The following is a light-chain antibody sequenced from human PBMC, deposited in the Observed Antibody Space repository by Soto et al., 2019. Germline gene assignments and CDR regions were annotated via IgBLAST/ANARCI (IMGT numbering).Light chain of an antibody. CDR2: DVN. Sequence: QSALTQPRSVSGSPGQSVTISCTATSSDVGGYNSVSWYQHHPGKAPKLMIYDVNKRPSGVPDRFSGSTSGNTASLTISGLRAEDEADYYCSSYAGSYTFVFGTGTKVTVL. CDR3: SSYAGSYTFV. V-gene: IGLV2-11*01. J-gene: IGLJ1*01. CDR1: SSDVGGYNS.